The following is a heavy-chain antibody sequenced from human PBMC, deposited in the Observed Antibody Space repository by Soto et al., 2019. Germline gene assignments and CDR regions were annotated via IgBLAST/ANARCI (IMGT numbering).Heavy chain of an antibody. CDR3: ATGAARYCDY. Sequence: EVQLLESGGGLVQPGGSLRLSCVASGFSFGTYAMTWVRQVPGKGLEWVSTISGGIGSTFYADSVKGRFTISRDISKKMLFLHMNGLRGEDTGTYYCATGAARYCDYWGRGTLVTVSS. V-gene: IGHV3-23*01. D-gene: IGHD1-26*01. CDR2: ISGGIGST. CDR1: GFSFGTYA. J-gene: IGHJ4*02.